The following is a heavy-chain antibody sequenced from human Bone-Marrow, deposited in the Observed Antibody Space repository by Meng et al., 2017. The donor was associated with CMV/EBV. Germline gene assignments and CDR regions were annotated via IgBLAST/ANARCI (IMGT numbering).Heavy chain of an antibody. CDR1: GFTFSSYE. CDR2: ISSSGSTI. V-gene: IGHV3-48*03. D-gene: IGHD6-13*01. Sequence: GESLKISCAASGFTFSSYEMNWVRQAPGKGLEWVSYISSSGSTIYYADSVKGRFTISRDHAKNSLYLQMNSLRAEDTAVYYCARESPQQPFDYWGQGTLVTVPS. CDR3: ARESPQQPFDY. J-gene: IGHJ4*02.